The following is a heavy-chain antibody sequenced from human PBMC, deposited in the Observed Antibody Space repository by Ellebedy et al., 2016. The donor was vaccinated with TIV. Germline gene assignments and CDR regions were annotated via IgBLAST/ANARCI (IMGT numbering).Heavy chain of an antibody. CDR3: ARIPYYHSSGWVTYFDY. CDR2: IYSGGNT. J-gene: IGHJ4*02. D-gene: IGHD3-22*01. Sequence: PGGSLRLSCVASGLSLTSFAMSWVRQAPGRGLEWVSIIYSGGNTKYADSVKGRFTISRDNSKNTLYLQMSSLRVEDTAVYYCARIPYYHSSGWVTYFDYWGQGTLVTVSS. CDR1: GLSLTSFA. V-gene: IGHV3-53*01.